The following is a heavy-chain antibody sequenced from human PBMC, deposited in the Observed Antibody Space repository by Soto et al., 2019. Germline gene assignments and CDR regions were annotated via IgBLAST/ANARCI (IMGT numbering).Heavy chain of an antibody. CDR3: ARVIITFGESHDAFDI. D-gene: IGHD3-16*01. CDR2: IYYSGST. V-gene: IGHV4-31*03. Sequence: QVQLQESGPGLVKPSQTLSLTCTVSGGSISRGGYYWSWIRQRPGKGMEWIGYIYYSGSTYYNPSLKSRVTISVDTSKNQFSLKLSTVTVAYTAVYYCARVIITFGESHDAFDIWGQGTMVNVSS. CDR1: GGSISRGGYY. J-gene: IGHJ3*02.